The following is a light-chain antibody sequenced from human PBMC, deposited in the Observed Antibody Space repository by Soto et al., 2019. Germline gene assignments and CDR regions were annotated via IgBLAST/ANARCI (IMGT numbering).Light chain of an antibody. CDR3: QQYENLPT. V-gene: IGKV1-33*01. CDR2: DAS. J-gene: IGKJ5*01. Sequence: DIHLTQSPSSLSASVGDRVTISCRATQGIGTYLTWYQQKPGRAPNLLIYDASTLEAGVPSRFRGSGSGTDFTFTISRLQPEDIATYYCQQYENLPTFGQGTRLEIK. CDR1: QGIGTY.